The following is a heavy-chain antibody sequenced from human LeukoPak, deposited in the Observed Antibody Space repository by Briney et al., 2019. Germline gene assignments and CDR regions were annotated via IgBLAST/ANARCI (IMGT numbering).Heavy chain of an antibody. J-gene: IGHJ6*02. CDR3: ARDARGSSYMDV. D-gene: IGHD3-10*01. V-gene: IGHV4-34*01. Sequence: SETLSLTCAVYGGSFSGYYWSWIRQPPGKGLEWIGEINHSGSTNYNPSLKSRVTISVDTSKNQFSLKLSSVTAADTAVYYCARDARGSSYMDVWGQGTTVTVSS. CDR2: INHSGST. CDR1: GGSFSGYY.